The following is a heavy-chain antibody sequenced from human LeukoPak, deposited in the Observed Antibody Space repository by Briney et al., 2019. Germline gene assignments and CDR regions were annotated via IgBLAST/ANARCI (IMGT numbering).Heavy chain of an antibody. J-gene: IGHJ3*02. CDR3: ARGLHRYYYGSGSYSDAFDI. CDR1: GVSFSGYY. CDR2: INHSGST. Sequence: PSETLSLTCAVYGVSFSGYYWSWLRQPPGKGLEWIGEINHSGSTNYNPSPKSRVTISVDRSKNQFSLKLSSVTAADTAVYYCARGLHRYYYGSGSYSDAFDIWGQGTMVTVSS. V-gene: IGHV4-34*01. D-gene: IGHD3-10*01.